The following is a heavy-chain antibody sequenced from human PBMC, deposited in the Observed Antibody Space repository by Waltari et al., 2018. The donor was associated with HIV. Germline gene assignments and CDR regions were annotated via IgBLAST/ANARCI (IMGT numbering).Heavy chain of an antibody. CDR2: IYHSGST. V-gene: IGHV4-38-2*02. CDR3: ASPGGVVTAIREYFDY. CDR1: GYSISSGYY. Sequence: QVQLQESGPGLVKPSETLSLPCTVSGYSISSGYYWGWIRQPPGKGLEWIGSIYHSGSTYYNPSLKSRVTISVDTSKNQFSLKLSSVTAADTAVYYCASPGGVVTAIREYFDYWGQGTLVTVSS. D-gene: IGHD2-21*02. J-gene: IGHJ4*02.